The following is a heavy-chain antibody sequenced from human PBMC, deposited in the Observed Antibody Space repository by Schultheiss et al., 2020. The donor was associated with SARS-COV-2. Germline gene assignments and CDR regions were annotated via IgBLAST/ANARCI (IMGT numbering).Heavy chain of an antibody. CDR2: IYYRGNT. CDR3: ARLTAAAGSYFQH. D-gene: IGHD6-13*01. CDR1: GGSISSYY. V-gene: IGHV4-59*01. J-gene: IGHJ1*01. Sequence: SETLSLTCAVSGGSISSYYWSWIRQPPGKGLEWIGYIYYRGNTNYNPSLKSRVTISVDTSKTQFSLRLISVTAADTAVYYCARLTAAAGSYFQHWGQGTLVTVSS.